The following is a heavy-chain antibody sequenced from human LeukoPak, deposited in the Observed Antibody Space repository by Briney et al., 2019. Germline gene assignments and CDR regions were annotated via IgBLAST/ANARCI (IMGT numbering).Heavy chain of an antibody. CDR3: ARAVGGDGSGSL. D-gene: IGHD3-10*01. J-gene: IGHJ4*02. V-gene: IGHV4-4*07. CDR1: GGSISSYY. CDR2: IHTSGST. Sequence: SETLSLTCTVSGGSISSYYWSWIRQPAGKGLEWIGRIHTSGSTNYNPSLKSRVTMSVGMSTRQISLKLSSVTAADTAMYYCARAVGGDGSGSLWGPGTLVTVSS.